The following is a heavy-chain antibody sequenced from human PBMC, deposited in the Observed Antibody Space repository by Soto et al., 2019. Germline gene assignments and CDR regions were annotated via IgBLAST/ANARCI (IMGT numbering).Heavy chain of an antibody. J-gene: IGHJ6*02. Sequence: AVSGGSISSGGYSWSWIRQPPGKGLEWIGYIYHSGSTYYNPSLKSRVTISVDRSKNQFSLKLSSVTAADTAVYYCARTLRFYYYGMDVWGQGTTVTVSS. CDR3: ARTLRFYYYGMDV. CDR2: IYHSGST. D-gene: IGHD3-16*01. V-gene: IGHV4-30-2*01. CDR1: GGSISSGGYS.